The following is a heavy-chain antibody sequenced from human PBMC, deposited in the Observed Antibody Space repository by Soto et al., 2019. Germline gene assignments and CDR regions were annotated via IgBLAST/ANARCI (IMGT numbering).Heavy chain of an antibody. CDR3: ARGGGDGDAFDF. Sequence: GRTLRLSCASSGYTLSSYWMSWVRQAPGKGLEWVANIKQDGSEKYYVDSVKGRFTISRGNAKNSLYLQMNSLRAEDTAVYYCARGGGDGDAFDFWGQGTMV. J-gene: IGHJ3*01. CDR1: GYTLSSYW. V-gene: IGHV3-7*04. CDR2: IKQDGSEK. D-gene: IGHD3-10*01.